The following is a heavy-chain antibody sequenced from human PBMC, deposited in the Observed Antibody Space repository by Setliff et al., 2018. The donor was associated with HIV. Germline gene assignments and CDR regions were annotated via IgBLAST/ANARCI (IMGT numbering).Heavy chain of an antibody. D-gene: IGHD3-22*01. CDR2: IYYSGTT. CDR3: ATARANSSGSVGDY. J-gene: IGHJ4*02. Sequence: SETLSLTCTVSGGSISSGDYFWSWIRQLPGTGLEWIGYIYYSGTTYYNPSLKSRLTISVATSKNQFSLRLSSVTAADTAVYYCATARANSSGSVGDYWGQGTLVTVSS. V-gene: IGHV4-31*03. CDR1: GGSISSGDYF.